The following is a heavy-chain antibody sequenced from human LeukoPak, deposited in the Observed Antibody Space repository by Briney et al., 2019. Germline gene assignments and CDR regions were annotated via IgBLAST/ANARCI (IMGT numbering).Heavy chain of an antibody. CDR3: AARAVGATRYPDY. CDR1: GYTFTDYY. V-gene: IGHV1-69-2*01. J-gene: IGHJ4*02. D-gene: IGHD1-26*01. CDR2: VDPEDGET. Sequence: GASVKVSCKASGYTFTDYYMHWVQQAPGKGLEWMGLVDPEDGETIYAEKFQGRVTITADTSTDTAYMELSSLRSEDTAVYYCAARAVGATRYPDYWGQGTLVTVSS.